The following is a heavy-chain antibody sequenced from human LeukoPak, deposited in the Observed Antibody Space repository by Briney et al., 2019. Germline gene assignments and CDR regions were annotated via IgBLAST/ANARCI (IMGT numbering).Heavy chain of an antibody. CDR3: SIDYDYAWGSYRLGY. CDR2: ISYDGSNK. Sequence: PGGSLRLSRAASGFTFSRYAMHWVRQAPGKGLEWVAIISYDGSNKYYADSVKGRFTISRDNSKNTLFVQMNSLRVEDTAVYYCSIDYDYAWGSYRLGYWGQGTLVIVSS. D-gene: IGHD3-16*02. J-gene: IGHJ4*02. CDR1: GFTFSRYA. V-gene: IGHV3-30-3*01.